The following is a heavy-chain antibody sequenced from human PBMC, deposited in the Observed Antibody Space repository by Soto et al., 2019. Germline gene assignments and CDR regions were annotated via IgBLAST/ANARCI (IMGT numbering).Heavy chain of an antibody. CDR3: ARLAQVYLIQSSSVAARPGMDV. CDR2: TYYRSKWYN. V-gene: IGHV6-1*01. CDR1: GDSVSSNSAA. Sequence: SPTLSLTCAISGDSVSSNSAAWNWIRQSPSRGLEWLGRTYYRSKWYNDYAVSVKSRITINPDTSKNQFSLQLNSVTPEDTAVYYCARLAQVYLIQSSSVAARPGMDVWGQGTTVTVSS. D-gene: IGHD6-6*01. J-gene: IGHJ6*02.